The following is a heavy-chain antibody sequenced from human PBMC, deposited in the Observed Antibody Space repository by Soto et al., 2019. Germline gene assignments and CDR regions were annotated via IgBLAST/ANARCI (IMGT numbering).Heavy chain of an antibody. CDR1: GYTFTSYG. V-gene: IGHV1-18*01. Sequence: ASGKVSCKASGYTFTSYGISWVRQAPGQGLEWMGWISAYNGNTNYAQKFQGRVTMTRDTSTSTVYMELSSLRSEDTAVYYCAIYDYIWGSGQAELRVYWGQGTLVTVSS. J-gene: IGHJ4*02. CDR2: ISAYNGNT. D-gene: IGHD3-16*01. CDR3: AIYDYIWGSGQAELRVY.